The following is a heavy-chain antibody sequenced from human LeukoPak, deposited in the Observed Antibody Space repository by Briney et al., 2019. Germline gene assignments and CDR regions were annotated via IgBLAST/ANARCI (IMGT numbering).Heavy chain of an antibody. CDR3: ASKSTDHGELRFDY. CDR2: IHYTGKN. Sequence: PSETLSLTCAVSGASITSYYWNWIRQPPGKGLEWIGYIHYTGKNRYNPSLQSRVTMSVDTSKSEFSLKLSSVTAADTGVYYCASKSTDHGELRFDYWGQGTLVTVSS. D-gene: IGHD4-17*01. V-gene: IGHV4-59*01. J-gene: IGHJ4*02. CDR1: GASITSYY.